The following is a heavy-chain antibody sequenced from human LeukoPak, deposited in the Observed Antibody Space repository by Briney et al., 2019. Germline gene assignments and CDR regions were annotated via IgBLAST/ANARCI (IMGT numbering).Heavy chain of an antibody. J-gene: IGHJ4*02. V-gene: IGHV3-48*01. Sequence: GGSLRLSCAASGFIFSSYGMNWVRQAPGKGLEWVSYISSSSSTIYYADSVKGRFTISRDNAKNSLYLQMNSLRAEDTAVYYCARVFIGDYGDYQFDYWGQGTLVTVSS. CDR2: ISSSSSTI. CDR3: ARVFIGDYGDYQFDY. CDR1: GFIFSSYG. D-gene: IGHD4-17*01.